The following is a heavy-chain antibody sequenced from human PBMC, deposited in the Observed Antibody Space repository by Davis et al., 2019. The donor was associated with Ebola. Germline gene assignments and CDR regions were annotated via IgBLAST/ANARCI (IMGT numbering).Heavy chain of an antibody. CDR1: GFTFSSYG. CDR3: AKDPSLFYYMDV. CDR2: ISYDGSNK. D-gene: IGHD6-6*01. V-gene: IGHV3-30*18. Sequence: GESLKISCAASGFTFSSYGMHWVRQAPGKGLEWVAVISYDGSNKYYADSVKGRFTISRDNSKNTLYLQMNSLRAEDAAVYYCAKDPSLFYYMDVWGKGTTVTVSS. J-gene: IGHJ6*03.